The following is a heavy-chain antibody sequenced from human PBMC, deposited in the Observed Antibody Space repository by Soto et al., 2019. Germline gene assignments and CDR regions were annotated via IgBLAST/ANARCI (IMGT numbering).Heavy chain of an antibody. D-gene: IGHD3-10*01. CDR1: GFTFSDYA. Sequence: QVQLVESGGGVVQPGRSVRLSCAAPGFTFSDYAMHWVRQAPGKGLEWMAIISYDGSNEYYADSVKGRFTISRDSSKNTLYLQMNSLRAEDAAVYYCARGDYYGSGSYFSDLDYWGQGTLVTVSS. J-gene: IGHJ4*02. CDR3: ARGDYYGSGSYFSDLDY. CDR2: ISYDGSNE. V-gene: IGHV3-30-3*01.